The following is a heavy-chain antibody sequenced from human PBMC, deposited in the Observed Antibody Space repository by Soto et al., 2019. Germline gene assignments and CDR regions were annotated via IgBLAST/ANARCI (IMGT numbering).Heavy chain of an antibody. D-gene: IGHD1-1*01. CDR2: ISSSGITT. Sequence: EVQLVESGGGFVQPGGSLRLSCAASGFIFRNYEMNWVRKAPGKGLEWVSYISSSGITTYYADFAAGRFTISRDNAKESLYLHLNSLRVEDTAVYYCARYGTRADWWGLGTQVTVSS. J-gene: IGHJ4*02. CDR3: ARYGTRADW. CDR1: GFIFRNYE. V-gene: IGHV3-48*03.